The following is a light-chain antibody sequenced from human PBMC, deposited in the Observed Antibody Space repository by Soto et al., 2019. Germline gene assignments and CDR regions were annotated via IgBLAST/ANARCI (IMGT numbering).Light chain of an antibody. V-gene: IGKV1-5*01. CDR2: DVS. CDR3: QQFDSLPLT. CDR1: QSISSW. J-gene: IGKJ4*01. Sequence: DIQMTQSPSTLSASVGDRVTITCRASQSISSWLAWYQQKPGKAPKLLIYDVSILETGVPSRFSGSGSGTHFTFSISSLQPEDIATYYCQQFDSLPLTFGGGTKVDIK.